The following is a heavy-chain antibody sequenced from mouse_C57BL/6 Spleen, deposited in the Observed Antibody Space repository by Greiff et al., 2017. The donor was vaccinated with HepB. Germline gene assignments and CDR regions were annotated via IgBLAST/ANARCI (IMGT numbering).Heavy chain of an antibody. J-gene: IGHJ2*01. CDR3: ARVRGYGSSYFDY. D-gene: IGHD1-1*01. CDR1: GFTFSDYY. V-gene: IGHV5-16*01. Sequence: VQLKESEGGLVQPGSSMKLSCTASGFTFSDYYMAWVRQVPEKGLEWVANINYDGSSTYYLDSLKSRFIISRDNAKNILYLQMSSLKSEDTATYDCARVRGYGSSYFDYWGQGTTLTVSS. CDR2: INYDGSST.